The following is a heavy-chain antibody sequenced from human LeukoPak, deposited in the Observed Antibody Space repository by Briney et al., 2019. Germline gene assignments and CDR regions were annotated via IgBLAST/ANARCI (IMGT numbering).Heavy chain of an antibody. J-gene: IGHJ5*02. CDR3: AREDVPAEYYYDSSGYYPSDWFDP. V-gene: IGHV4-4*07. CDR1: GGSISSYY. CDR2: IHTSGST. D-gene: IGHD3-22*01. Sequence: SETLSLTCTVSGGSISSYYWSWIRQPAGKGLEWIGRIHTSGSTNYNPSLKSRVTISVDKSKNQFSLKLSSVTAADTAVYYCAREDVPAEYYYDSSGYYPSDWFDPWGQGTLVTVSS.